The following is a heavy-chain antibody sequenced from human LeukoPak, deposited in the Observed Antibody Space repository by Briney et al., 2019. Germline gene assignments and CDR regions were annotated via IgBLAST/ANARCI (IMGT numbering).Heavy chain of an antibody. CDR3: ATLVYSGSRYHFDT. CDR1: NGAVKNYY. J-gene: IGHJ4*02. Sequence: SETLSLTCSVSNGAVKNYYWTWIRQPPGQGLEWIGNFLYSGTTTYRASLDSRLIISVDDSKNTVSLRLFSVTAADTAVYYCATLVYSGSRYHFDTRGQGTLVTVSS. V-gene: IGHV4-59*02. D-gene: IGHD1-26*01. CDR2: FLYSGTT.